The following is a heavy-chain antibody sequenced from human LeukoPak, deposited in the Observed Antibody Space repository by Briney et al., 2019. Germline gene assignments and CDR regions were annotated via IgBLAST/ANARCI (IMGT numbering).Heavy chain of an antibody. Sequence: GRSLRLSCTASGFTFGDYAMSWVRQAPGKGLEWVGFIRSKAYGGTTEYAASVKGRFTISRDDSKSIAYLQMNSLKPEDTAVYYCSNGYDFWSGYYPFDYWGQGTLVTVSS. CDR1: GFTFGDYA. V-gene: IGHV3-49*04. D-gene: IGHD3-3*01. CDR2: IRSKAYGGTT. J-gene: IGHJ4*02. CDR3: SNGYDFWSGYYPFDY.